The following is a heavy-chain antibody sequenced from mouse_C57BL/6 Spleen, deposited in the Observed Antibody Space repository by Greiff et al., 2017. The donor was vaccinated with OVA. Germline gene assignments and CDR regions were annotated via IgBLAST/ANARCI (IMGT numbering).Heavy chain of an antibody. D-gene: IGHD3-2*02. CDR2: INPNNGGT. J-gene: IGHJ4*01. CDR1: GYTFTDYN. CDR3: ARGLRLDYYAMDY. V-gene: IGHV1-18*01. Sequence: SGPELVKPGASVKIPCKASGYTFTDYNMDWVKQSHGKSLEWIGDINPNNGGTIYNQKFKGKATLTVDKSSSTAYMELRGLTSEDTAVYYCARGLRLDYYAMDYWGQGTSVTVSS.